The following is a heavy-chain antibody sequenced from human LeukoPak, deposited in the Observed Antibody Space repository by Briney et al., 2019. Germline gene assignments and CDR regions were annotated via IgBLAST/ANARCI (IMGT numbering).Heavy chain of an antibody. CDR1: GFTVSSNY. CDR3: ARGNYGDHARSSFDY. J-gene: IGHJ4*02. D-gene: IGHD4-17*01. V-gene: IGHV3-11*04. Sequence: GGSLRLSCAASGFTVSSNYMSWVRQAPGKWLEWVSYTSSSGGTIYYADSVKGRFTISRDNAKNSLYLQMNSLRAEDAAVYYCARGNYGDHARSSFDYWGQGTLVTVSS. CDR2: TSSSGGTI.